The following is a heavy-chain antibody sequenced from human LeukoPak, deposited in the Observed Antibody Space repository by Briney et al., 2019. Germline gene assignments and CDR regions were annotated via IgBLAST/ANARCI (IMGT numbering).Heavy chain of an antibody. CDR1: GASISNSNW. V-gene: IGHV4-4*02. CDR2: IYHSGST. D-gene: IGHD1-20*01. CDR3: ASRAPRDNFNRYLPIDY. J-gene: IGHJ4*02. Sequence: PSGTLSLTCAVAGASISNSNWWTWVRQPPGKGLAWIGEIYHSGSTNYKPSLKSRATISVDKSKNQFSLKLSSVTAADTAVYYCASRAPRDNFNRYLPIDYWGQGTLVTVSS.